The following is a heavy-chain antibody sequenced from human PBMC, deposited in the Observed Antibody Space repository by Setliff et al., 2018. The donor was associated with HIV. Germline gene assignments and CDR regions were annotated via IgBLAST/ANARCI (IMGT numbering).Heavy chain of an antibody. Sequence: ASVKVSCKASGYTFTSYYLHWVRQAPGQGLEWMGIINPSGGSTTYAQKFQGRVTMTRDTSASTVYMELSSLRSEDTDVYYCARIPNHSSGFDYWGQGTLVTVSS. CDR3: ARIPNHSSGFDY. J-gene: IGHJ4*02. V-gene: IGHV1-46*01. D-gene: IGHD3-22*01. CDR2: INPSGGST. CDR1: GYTFTSYY.